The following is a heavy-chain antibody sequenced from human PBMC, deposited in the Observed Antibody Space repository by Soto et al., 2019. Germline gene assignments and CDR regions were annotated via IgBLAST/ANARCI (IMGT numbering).Heavy chain of an antibody. Sequence: QVQLVESGGGVVQPGRSLRLSCAASGFTFSSYGMHWVRQAPGKGLEWVAVISYDGSNKYYADSVKGRFTISRDNSKNTLYLQMNSLRAEDTAVYYGAKEYGDYEFFDYWGQGTLVTVSS. CDR2: ISYDGSNK. V-gene: IGHV3-30*18. D-gene: IGHD4-17*01. CDR3: AKEYGDYEFFDY. J-gene: IGHJ4*02. CDR1: GFTFSSYG.